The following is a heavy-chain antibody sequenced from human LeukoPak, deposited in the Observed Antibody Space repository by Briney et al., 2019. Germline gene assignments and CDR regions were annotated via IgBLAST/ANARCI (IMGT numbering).Heavy chain of an antibody. J-gene: IGHJ3*02. CDR1: GGSFSGYY. CDR3: AGIFDDYGRDAFDI. V-gene: IGHV4-34*01. D-gene: IGHD4-17*01. Sequence: SETLSLTCAVYGGSFSGYYWSWIRQPPGKGLEWIGEINHSGSTNYNPSLKSRVTISVDTSKNQFSLKLSSVTAADTAVYYCAGIFDDYGRDAFDIWGQGTMVTVSS. CDR2: INHSGST.